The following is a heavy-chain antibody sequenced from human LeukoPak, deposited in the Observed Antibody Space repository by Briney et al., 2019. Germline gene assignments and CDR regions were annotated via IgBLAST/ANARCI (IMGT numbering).Heavy chain of an antibody. J-gene: IGHJ5*02. D-gene: IGHD6-13*01. CDR3: ARVVAAAGNNWFDP. V-gene: IGHV4-39*07. CDR2: IYYSGST. Sequence: TSETLSLTCTVSGGSISSSSYYWGWIRQPPGKGLEWIGSIYYSGSTYYNPSLKSRVSISIDTSKDQFSLKLNSVTAADTAVYYCARVVAAAGNNWFDPWGQGTLVTVSS. CDR1: GGSISSSSYY.